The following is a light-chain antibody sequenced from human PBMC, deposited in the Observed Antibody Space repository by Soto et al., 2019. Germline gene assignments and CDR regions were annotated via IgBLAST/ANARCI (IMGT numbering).Light chain of an antibody. J-gene: IGLJ1*01. CDR2: EVS. V-gene: IGLV2-8*01. CDR1: SSDVGGFNY. Sequence: QSVLTQPPSASGSPGQSVTISCTGTSSDVGGFNYVSWYQQHPGKAPKVIIYEVSKRPSGVPDRFSGSKSGNTASLTISGLQAEDEADYYCSSYTTGSTYVFGTGTKVTVL. CDR3: SSYTTGSTYV.